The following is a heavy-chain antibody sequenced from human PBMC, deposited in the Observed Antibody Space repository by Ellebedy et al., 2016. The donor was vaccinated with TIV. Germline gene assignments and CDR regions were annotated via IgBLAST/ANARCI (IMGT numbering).Heavy chain of an antibody. J-gene: IGHJ4*02. D-gene: IGHD2-2*01. CDR2: ISSSGYTK. CDR1: GFSLTNKY. Sequence: GESLKISXTHSGFSLTNKYMSWIRQAPGKGLEWVAYISSSGYTKYYTDSVEGRFAISRDNVKNSLYLQMNSLRDEDTAVYYCARWFSWGSSSAFDSWGQGNMVTVSS. V-gene: IGHV3-11*04. CDR3: ARWFSWGSSSAFDS.